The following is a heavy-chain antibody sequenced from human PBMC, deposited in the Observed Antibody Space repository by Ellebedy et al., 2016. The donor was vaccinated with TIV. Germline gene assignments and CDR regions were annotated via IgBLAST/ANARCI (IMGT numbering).Heavy chain of an antibody. CDR3: ARSSEYSGSFHFDY. Sequence: MPSETLSLTCTVSGGSISSGGYYWSWIRQHPGKGLEWIGYIYYSGSTYYNPSLKSRVTISVDKSKNQFSLKLSSVTAADTAVYYCARSSEYSGSFHFDYWGQGTLVTVSS. V-gene: IGHV4-31*03. CDR1: GGSISSGGYY. D-gene: IGHD1-26*01. J-gene: IGHJ4*02. CDR2: IYYSGST.